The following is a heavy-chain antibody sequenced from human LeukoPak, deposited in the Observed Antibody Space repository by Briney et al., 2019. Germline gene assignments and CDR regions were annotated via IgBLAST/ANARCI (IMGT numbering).Heavy chain of an antibody. J-gene: IGHJ4*02. D-gene: IGHD3-22*01. Sequence: SETLSLTCTVSGGSISSSSYYWGWIRQPPGKGLEWIGSIYYSGSTYYNPSLKSRATISVDTSKNQFSLKLSSVTAADTAVYYCASEGGYYDSSGYATPPDYWGQGTLVTVSS. CDR2: IYYSGST. V-gene: IGHV4-39*07. CDR3: ASEGGYYDSSGYATPPDY. CDR1: GGSISSSSYY.